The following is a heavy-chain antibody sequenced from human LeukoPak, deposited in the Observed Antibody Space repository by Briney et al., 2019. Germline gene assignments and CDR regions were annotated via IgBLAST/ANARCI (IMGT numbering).Heavy chain of an antibody. J-gene: IGHJ4*02. CDR2: ISSDGTGT. D-gene: IGHD3-3*01. V-gene: IGHV3-74*01. CDR3: TRDFFGIDY. CDR1: GFIFTHYW. Sequence: GGSLRLSCAASGFIFTHYWMHWVRQAPGKGPVWVSYISSDGTGTNYADSGKGRFTISRDNAKNTVYLQMNSLRAEDTAVYYCTRDFFGIDYWGQGTLVTVSS.